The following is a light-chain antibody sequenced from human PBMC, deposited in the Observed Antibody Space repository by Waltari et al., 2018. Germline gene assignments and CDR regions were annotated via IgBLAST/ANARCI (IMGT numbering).Light chain of an antibody. V-gene: IGLV3-27*01. J-gene: IGLJ3*02. CDR1: VLAKKY. CDR2: RDN. CDR3: YSVSANSWV. Sequence: SYELTQPSSVSLSPGQTANIPCSGNVLAKKYGRWLQQKPGQAPLLLIYRDNARPSGIPERFSGSSSRPTVTLTISGAHVEDEADYYCYSVSANSWVFGGGTRLTVL.